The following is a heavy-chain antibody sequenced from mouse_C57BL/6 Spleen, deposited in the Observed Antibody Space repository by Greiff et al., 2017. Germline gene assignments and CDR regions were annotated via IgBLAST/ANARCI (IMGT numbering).Heavy chain of an antibody. CDR1: GYTFTSYW. CDR3: ARYYGSFYFDY. V-gene: IGHV1-50*01. CDR2: IDPSDSYT. J-gene: IGHJ2*01. D-gene: IGHD1-1*01. Sequence: VQLQQPGAELVKPGASVKLSCKASGYTFTSYWMQWVKQRPGQGLEWIGEIDPSDSYTNYNQKFKGKATLTVDTSSSTAYMQLSSLTSEDSAVYYCARYYGSFYFDYWGQGTTRTVSS.